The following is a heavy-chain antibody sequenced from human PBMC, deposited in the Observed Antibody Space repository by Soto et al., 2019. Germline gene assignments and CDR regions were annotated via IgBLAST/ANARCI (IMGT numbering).Heavy chain of an antibody. V-gene: IGHV4-30-2*01. D-gene: IGHD3-10*01. CDR3: ARSGYGSGSYPVLS. J-gene: IGHJ5*02. CDR1: GGSISSGGYS. Sequence: SETLSLTCAVSGGSISSGGYSWSWIRQPPGKGLEWIGYIYHSGSTYYNPSLKSRVTISVDRSKNQFSLKLSSVTAADTAVYYCARSGYGSGSYPVLSWGQGTLVTSPQ. CDR2: IYHSGST.